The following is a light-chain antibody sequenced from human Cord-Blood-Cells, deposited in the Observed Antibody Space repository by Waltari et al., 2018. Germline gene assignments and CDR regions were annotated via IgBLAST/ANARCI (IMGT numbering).Light chain of an antibody. V-gene: IGKV1-39*01. CDR1: QSISSY. CDR3: QQSYSTPRT. J-gene: IGKJ1*01. Sequence: DIQMTQSPSSPSASVGDRVTITCRASQSISSYLNWYQQKPGKAPKLLIYAASSLQSGVPSRLSGSGSGTDFTLTISSLQPEDFATYYCQQSYSTPRTFGQGTKVEIK. CDR2: AAS.